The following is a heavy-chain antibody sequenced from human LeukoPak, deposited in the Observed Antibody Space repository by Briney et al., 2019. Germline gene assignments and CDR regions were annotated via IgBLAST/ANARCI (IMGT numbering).Heavy chain of an antibody. V-gene: IGHV3-23*01. J-gene: IGHJ1*01. CDR1: GFTFGSYG. Sequence: GGSLRLSCAASGFTFGSYGMSWVRQAPGKGLEWVSFITPNADRTSYADSVEGRFTISRDSSRNTLYMQMNSLRDEDTALYYCAIMHGYYDGSGYWVQWGQGTLVTVSS. CDR3: AIMHGYYDGSGYWVQ. CDR2: ITPNADRT. D-gene: IGHD3-22*01.